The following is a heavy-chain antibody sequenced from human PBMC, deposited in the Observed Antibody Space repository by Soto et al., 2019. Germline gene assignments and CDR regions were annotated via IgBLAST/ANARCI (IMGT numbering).Heavy chain of an antibody. V-gene: IGHV4-39*07. CDR2: IYYTGST. D-gene: IGHD3-9*01. CDR1: GDSISSRTYY. J-gene: IGHJ6*03. CDR3: ARTVLGPDLLADSFVDCYYYMDV. Sequence: SETLSLTCSVSGDSISSRTYYWGWIRQPPGKGLEWIGTIYYTGSTSYNPSLKRRVTFSADSSRGQFSLRLNSVTAADTAVYYCARTVLGPDLLADSFVDCYYYMDVWGQGTTVTVSS.